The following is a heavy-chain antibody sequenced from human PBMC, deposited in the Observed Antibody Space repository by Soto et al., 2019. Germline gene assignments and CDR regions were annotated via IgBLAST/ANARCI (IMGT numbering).Heavy chain of an antibody. CDR3: ARDQPQYYYDSSGYFDY. D-gene: IGHD3-22*01. CDR1: GYTFTSYG. J-gene: IGHJ4*02. CDR2: ISAYNGNT. V-gene: IGHV1-18*01. Sequence: QVQLVQSGAEVKKPGASVKVSCKASGYTFTSYGISWVRQAPGQGLEWMGWISAYNGNTNYAQKLQGRVTMTTDTSTSTDYMELRSLRSDDTAVYYCARDQPQYYYDSSGYFDYWGQGTLVTVSS.